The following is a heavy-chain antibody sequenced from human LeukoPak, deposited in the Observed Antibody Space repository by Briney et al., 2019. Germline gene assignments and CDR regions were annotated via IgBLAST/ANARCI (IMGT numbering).Heavy chain of an antibody. CDR3: ASNGGITMVRGVIGFDP. Sequence: SETLSLTCTVSGGSISSYYWSWIRQPPGKGPEWIGYIYYSGSTNYNPSLKSRVTISVDTSKNQFSLKLSSVTAADTAVYYCASNGGITMVRGVIGFDPWGQGTLVTVSS. CDR2: IYYSGST. J-gene: IGHJ5*02. V-gene: IGHV4-59*08. CDR1: GGSISSYY. D-gene: IGHD3-10*01.